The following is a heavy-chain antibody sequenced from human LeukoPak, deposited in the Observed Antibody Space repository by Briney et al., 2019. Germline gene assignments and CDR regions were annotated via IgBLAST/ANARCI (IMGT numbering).Heavy chain of an antibody. V-gene: IGHV4-39*01. Sequence: SETLSLTCTVSGGSFSSSSYYWGWIRQPPGKGLEWIGSMYYSGSTYYNASLRSRVTISVDTSKNQFSLKLSSVTAADTAVYSCARHFDRDGYKSNAFDIWGQGTMVTVSS. D-gene: IGHD5-24*01. CDR3: ARHFDRDGYKSNAFDI. CDR1: GGSFSSSSYY. J-gene: IGHJ3*02. CDR2: MYYSGST.